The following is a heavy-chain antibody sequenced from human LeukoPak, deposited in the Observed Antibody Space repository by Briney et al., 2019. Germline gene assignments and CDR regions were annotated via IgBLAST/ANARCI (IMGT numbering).Heavy chain of an antibody. Sequence: GGSLRLSCAASGFSFSSYGMMWIRQSPEKGLEWVSYMSTTGRTLFYSDSVKGRFIISRDNAKNSLYLQMNSLRAEDTAVYYCARGGLLHLDYWGQGTLVTVSS. D-gene: IGHD2-21*01. CDR1: GFSFSSYG. J-gene: IGHJ4*02. V-gene: IGHV3-48*03. CDR3: ARGGLLHLDY. CDR2: MSTTGRTL.